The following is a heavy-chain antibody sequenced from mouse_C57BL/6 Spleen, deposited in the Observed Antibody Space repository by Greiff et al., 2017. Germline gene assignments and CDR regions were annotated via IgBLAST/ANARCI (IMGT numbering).Heavy chain of an antibody. CDR3: ARCVITTVVEVDY. CDR2: IYPGDGDT. Sequence: VKLMESGAELVKPGASVKISCKASGYAFSSYWMNWVKQRPGKGLEWIGLIYPGDGDTNYNGKFKGKATLTADKSSSTAYMQLSSLTSEDSAVYFCARCVITTVVEVDYWGQGTSVTVSS. CDR1: GYAFSSYW. J-gene: IGHJ4*01. D-gene: IGHD1-1*01. V-gene: IGHV1-80*01.